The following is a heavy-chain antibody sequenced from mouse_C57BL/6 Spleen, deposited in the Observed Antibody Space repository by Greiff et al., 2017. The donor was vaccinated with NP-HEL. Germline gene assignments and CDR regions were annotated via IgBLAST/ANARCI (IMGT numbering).Heavy chain of an antibody. CDR2: ISYSGST. V-gene: IGHV3-8*01. CDR1: GYSITSYY. CDR3: ASYTTVGAWIFDY. Sequence: EVQLQESGPGLAKPSQTLSLTCSVTGYSITSYYWNWIRKFPGNKLEYMGYISYSGSTYYNPSLKSRISITRDTSKNQYYLQLNSVTTEDTATYYCASYTTVGAWIFDYWGQGTTLTVSS. D-gene: IGHD1-1*01. J-gene: IGHJ2*01.